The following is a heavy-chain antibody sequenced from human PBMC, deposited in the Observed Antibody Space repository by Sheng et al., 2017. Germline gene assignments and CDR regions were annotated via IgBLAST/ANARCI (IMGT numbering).Heavy chain of an antibody. V-gene: IGHV1-69*05. CDR2: IIPIFGTA. CDR3: ARGITDRTTFGVVTLGDSYYMDV. CDR1: GGTFTSHA. Sequence: QFQVVQSGAEVKPPGSSVRVSCKASGGTFTSHAVSWVRQAPGQGLEWMGGIIPIFGTANYAQNFQGRVTITTDESTSTAYMELSSLRSEDTAVYFCARGITDRTTFGVVTLGDSYYMDVWGKGTTVTVSS. J-gene: IGHJ6*03. D-gene: IGHD3-3*01.